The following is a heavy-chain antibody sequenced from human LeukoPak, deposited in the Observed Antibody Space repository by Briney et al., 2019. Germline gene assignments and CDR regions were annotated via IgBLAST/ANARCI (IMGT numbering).Heavy chain of an antibody. CDR3: AAYSSSWYGSLNM. Sequence: SETLSLTCTVSGGSISSYYWSWIRQPPGKGLEWIGHIYYSGSTNYNPSLKSRVTISVDTSKNQFSLKLSSVTAADTAVYYCAAYSSSWYGSLNMWGQGTLVTVSS. CDR2: IYYSGST. D-gene: IGHD6-13*01. V-gene: IGHV4-59*01. CDR1: GGSISSYY. J-gene: IGHJ4*02.